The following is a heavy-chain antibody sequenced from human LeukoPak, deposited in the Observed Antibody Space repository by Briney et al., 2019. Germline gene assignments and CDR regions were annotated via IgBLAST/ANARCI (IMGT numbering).Heavy chain of an antibody. CDR2: ISYSGST. J-gene: IGHJ5*02. Sequence: SETLSLTCTVSGGSISSYYWSWIRQPPGKGLEWIGYISYSGSTNYNPSLKSRVTISIDTSKNHFSLKLSSVTAADTAVYYCAREGSAYYYGSAEFDPWGQGTLVTVSS. CDR1: GGSISSYY. CDR3: AREGSAYYYGSAEFDP. V-gene: IGHV4-59*01. D-gene: IGHD3-10*01.